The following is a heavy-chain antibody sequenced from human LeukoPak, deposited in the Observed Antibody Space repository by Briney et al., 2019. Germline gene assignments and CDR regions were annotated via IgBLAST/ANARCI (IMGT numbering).Heavy chain of an antibody. CDR2: IYNTVDV. CDR1: GGSVIGSY. Sequence: SETLSLTCTVSGGSVIGSYWTWIRQSPGGSLQYLGYIYNTVDVNYSPSLKSRVTISIDMSRNQVSLRLTSVTAADTAIYYCARSRNYDTTGSNPSYYLDSWGQGALVTVAS. D-gene: IGHD3-22*01. CDR3: ARSRNYDTTGSNPSYYLDS. J-gene: IGHJ4*02. V-gene: IGHV4-59*02.